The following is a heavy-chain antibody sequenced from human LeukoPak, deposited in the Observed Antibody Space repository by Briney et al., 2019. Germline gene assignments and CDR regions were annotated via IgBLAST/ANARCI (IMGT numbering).Heavy chain of an antibody. V-gene: IGHV3-11*06. Sequence: GGSLRLSCAASGFTFGDYYMSWIRQAPGKGLEWVSYISSSSSYTNYADSVKGRFTISRDNSKNTLYLQMNSLRAEDTAVYYCAKDHWFGELLPVYFDYWGQGTLVTVSS. CDR2: ISSSSSYT. D-gene: IGHD3-10*01. CDR1: GFTFGDYY. CDR3: AKDHWFGELLPVYFDY. J-gene: IGHJ4*02.